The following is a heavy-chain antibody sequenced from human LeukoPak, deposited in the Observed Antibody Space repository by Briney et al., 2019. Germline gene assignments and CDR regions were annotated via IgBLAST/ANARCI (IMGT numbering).Heavy chain of an antibody. CDR2: ISSSGSTI. J-gene: IGHJ6*03. CDR1: GFTFSDYY. CDR3: ASGWSGYYNYYYYMDV. Sequence: GGSLRLSCAASGFTFSDYYMSWIRQAPGKGLEWVSYISSSGSTIYYADSVKGRFTISRDNAQNSLYLQMNSLGAEDTAVYCCASGWSGYYNYYYYMDVWGKGTTVTVSS. V-gene: IGHV3-11*04. D-gene: IGHD3-3*01.